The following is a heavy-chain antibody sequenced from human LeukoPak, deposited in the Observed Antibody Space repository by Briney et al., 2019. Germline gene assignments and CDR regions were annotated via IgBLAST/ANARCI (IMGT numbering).Heavy chain of an antibody. CDR3: ARDRGKLRYLDL. Sequence: TLRLSCVASGFAFNTQAMHWVRQAPGKGLEWLAAMSLDGSSIYYADSVRGRFTISRDNSKNTLFLQMSSLRVEDTAVYYCARDRGKLRYLDLWGQGTLLTVSS. J-gene: IGHJ4*02. V-gene: IGHV3-30*15. CDR2: MSLDGSSI. D-gene: IGHD3-9*01. CDR1: GFAFNTQA.